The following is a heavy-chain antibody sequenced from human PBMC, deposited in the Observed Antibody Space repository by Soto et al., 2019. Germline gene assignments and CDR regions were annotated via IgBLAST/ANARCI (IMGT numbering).Heavy chain of an antibody. CDR3: ARHDSGGSYNYYYYMDV. CDR1: GGSISSYY. Sequence: PSETLSLTCTVSGGSISSYYWSWIRQPPWKGLEWIGYIYYSGSTNYNPSLKSRVTISVDTSKNQFSLKLSSVTAADTAVYYCARHDSGGSYNYYYYMDVWGKGTTVTVS. J-gene: IGHJ6*03. D-gene: IGHD2-15*01. V-gene: IGHV4-59*08. CDR2: IYYSGST.